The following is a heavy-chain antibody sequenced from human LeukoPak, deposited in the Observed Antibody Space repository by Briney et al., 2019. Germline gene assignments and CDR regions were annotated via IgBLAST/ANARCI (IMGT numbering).Heavy chain of an antibody. D-gene: IGHD3-22*01. Sequence: PGGSLRLSCAASGFTVSSNYMSWVRQAPGKGLEWVSVIYSGGSTYYADSVKGRFTISRDNSKNTLYLQMNSLRAEDTAVYYCVRAPSMIVGNYYFDYWGQGTLVTVSS. CDR2: IYSGGST. V-gene: IGHV3-66*01. J-gene: IGHJ4*02. CDR3: VRAPSMIVGNYYFDY. CDR1: GFTVSSNY.